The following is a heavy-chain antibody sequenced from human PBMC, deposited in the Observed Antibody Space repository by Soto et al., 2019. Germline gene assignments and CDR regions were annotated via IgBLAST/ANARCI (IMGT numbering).Heavy chain of an antibody. J-gene: IGHJ6*03. Sequence: PGGSLRLSCAASGFTFSSYAMSWVRQAPGKGLEWVSAISGSGGSTYYADSVKGRFTISRDNSKNTLYLQMNSLRAEDTAVYYCANPPFWCARGPGVSSSYMAFCGKGPPVTVSS. V-gene: IGHV3-23*01. D-gene: IGHD3-3*01. CDR3: ANPPFWCARGPGVSSSYMAF. CDR2: ISGSGGST. CDR1: GFTFSSYA.